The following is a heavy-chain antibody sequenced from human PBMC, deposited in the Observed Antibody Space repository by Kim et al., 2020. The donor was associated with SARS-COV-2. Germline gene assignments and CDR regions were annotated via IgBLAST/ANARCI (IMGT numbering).Heavy chain of an antibody. D-gene: IGHD6-19*01. CDR2: IKQDGREK. Sequence: GGSLRLSCAASRFTFSYYWMSWVRQAPGKGLEWVANIKQDGREKYYLDSVKGRFTISRDNAKNSLYLQMNSLRAEDTAVYYSARVGSSAWYFDYWGQGTLVTVSS. CDR3: ARVGSSAWYFDY. J-gene: IGHJ4*02. V-gene: IGHV3-7*03. CDR1: RFTFSYYW.